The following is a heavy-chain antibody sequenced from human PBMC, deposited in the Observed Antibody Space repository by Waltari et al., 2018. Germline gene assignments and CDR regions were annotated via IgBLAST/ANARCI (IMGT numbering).Heavy chain of an antibody. CDR3: TTLDALWGG. Sequence: DVQMVESGGGSMKPGASLRLSCVASGFGFKAAWLTWVRQDQWKGFEWVGRIKGQSYGATTDFAASVRGRFAISRDDSQNMVFLQMNSLRTEDTALYYCTTLDALWGGWGHGTLVTVSS. J-gene: IGHJ4*01. CDR2: IKGQSYGATT. CDR1: GFGFKAAW. D-gene: IGHD7-27*01. V-gene: IGHV3-15*01.